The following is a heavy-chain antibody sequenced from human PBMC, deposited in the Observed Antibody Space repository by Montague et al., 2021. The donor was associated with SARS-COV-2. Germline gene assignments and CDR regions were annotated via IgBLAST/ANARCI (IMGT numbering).Heavy chain of an antibody. Sequence: SETLSLTCTFSGGSISTIVNFWGWIRQPPGKGLEWIGSISYTGSTYHNPSLKSRVTMSVDTSKNQFSLNLNSVTAADTAVYYCARAPFMITFGGVITCLRGYYFDDWGQGTLVTVSS. J-gene: IGHJ4*02. V-gene: IGHV4-39*07. CDR2: ISYTGST. CDR1: GGSISTIVNF. CDR3: ARAPFMITFGGVITCLRGYYFDD. D-gene: IGHD3-16*01.